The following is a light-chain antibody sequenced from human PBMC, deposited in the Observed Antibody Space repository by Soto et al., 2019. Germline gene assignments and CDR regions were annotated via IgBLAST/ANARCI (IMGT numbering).Light chain of an antibody. J-gene: IGLJ1*01. V-gene: IGLV2-14*03. CDR3: SSFTSDRIYV. CDR2: GVT. CDR1: HNDIGTYDY. Sequence: QSVLTQPTSVSGSPGQSITISCTVNHNDIGTYDYVSWYQQHPGRAPRLLIYGVTTRPSGISDRFSASKSGLTASLTISGLQPEDEADYYCSSFTSDRIYVFGPGTKVTVL.